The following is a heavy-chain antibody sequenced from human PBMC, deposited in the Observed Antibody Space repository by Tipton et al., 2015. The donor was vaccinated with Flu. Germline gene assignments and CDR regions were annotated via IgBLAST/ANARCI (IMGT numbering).Heavy chain of an antibody. CDR1: GFTFSDYY. Sequence: PLRLSCAASGFTFSDYYMSWIRLAPGKGLEWVSHISSSGSSINYADSVKGRFTISRDNAKNSLYLQMNSLRAEDTAVYYCARDHPPSITVFEEITDYFGIDVCGQGTTITVSS. CDR2: ISSSGSSI. CDR3: ARDHPPSITVFEEITDYFGIDV. J-gene: IGHJ6*02. D-gene: IGHD3-3*01. V-gene: IGHV3-11*01.